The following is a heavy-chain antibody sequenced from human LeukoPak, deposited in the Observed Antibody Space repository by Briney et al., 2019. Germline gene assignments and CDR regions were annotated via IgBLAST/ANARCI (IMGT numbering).Heavy chain of an antibody. Sequence: SVKVSCKASGGTFSSYAISWVRQAPGQGLEWMGGIIPIFGTANYAQKFQGRVTITTDESTSTAYMELSSLRSEDTAVYYCVFDHKSWFDPSGQGTLVTVFS. CDR1: GGTFSSYA. CDR3: VFDHKSWFDP. J-gene: IGHJ5*02. V-gene: IGHV1-69*05. CDR2: IIPIFGTA. D-gene: IGHD1-14*01.